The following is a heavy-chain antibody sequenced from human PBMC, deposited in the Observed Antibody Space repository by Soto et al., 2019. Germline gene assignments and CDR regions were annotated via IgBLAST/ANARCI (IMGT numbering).Heavy chain of an antibody. V-gene: IGHV3-11*01. CDR2: ISSGGGST. CDR3: ACGRGWGNCYGSNWFDP. D-gene: IGHD5-18*01. J-gene: IGHJ5*02. Sequence: QVQLVESGGGLVKPGGSLRLSCAASGFIFSDYYMNWIRRAPGKGLEWVSYISSGGGSTYYADSVKGRFTISRDNAKNSLYLQMNGERADDPAFYYCACGRGWGNCYGSNWFDPWGQGTLVTVSS. CDR1: GFIFSDYY.